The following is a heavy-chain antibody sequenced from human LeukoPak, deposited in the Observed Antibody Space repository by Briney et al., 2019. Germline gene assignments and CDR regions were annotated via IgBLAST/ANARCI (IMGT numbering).Heavy chain of an antibody. V-gene: IGHV3-23*01. J-gene: IGHJ3*02. CDR2: ISGSGGST. Sequence: GGSLRLSCAASGFTFSSYGMSWVRQAPGKGLEWVSAISGSGGSTYYADSVKGRFTISRDNAKNSLYLQMNSLGAEDTAVYYCARDRLAAVGGWDFAFDIWGQGTMVTVSS. CDR1: GFTFSSYG. CDR3: ARDRLAAVGGWDFAFDI. D-gene: IGHD6-19*01.